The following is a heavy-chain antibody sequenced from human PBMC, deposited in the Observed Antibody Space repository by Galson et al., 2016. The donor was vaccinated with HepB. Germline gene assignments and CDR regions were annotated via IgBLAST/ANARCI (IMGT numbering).Heavy chain of an antibody. D-gene: IGHD3-10*01. Sequence: SVKVSCKASGGTFSSYAISWVRQAPGQGLEWMGGIIPIFDTTSYAQRFQGRVSITADESTGTAYMELSSLRSEDTAVYYCAREGSGEGGFDLWGQGTMVTVSS. CDR3: AREGSGEGGFDL. CDR1: GGTFSSYA. J-gene: IGHJ3*01. CDR2: IIPIFDTT. V-gene: IGHV1-69*13.